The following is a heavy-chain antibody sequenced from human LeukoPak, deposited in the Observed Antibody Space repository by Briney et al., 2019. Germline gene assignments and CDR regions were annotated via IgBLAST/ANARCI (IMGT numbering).Heavy chain of an antibody. D-gene: IGHD3-10*01. CDR1: GGSITNYY. Sequence: PSETLSLTCTVSGGSITNYYWTWIRQPPGKGLEWIGYIHYSGSTNYNPSLKSRVTISVDTSKNQFSLKLGSVTAADTAVYYCARVRETYDLDVWGKGTTVTVSS. V-gene: IGHV4-59*01. CDR3: ARVRETYDLDV. CDR2: IHYSGST. J-gene: IGHJ6*04.